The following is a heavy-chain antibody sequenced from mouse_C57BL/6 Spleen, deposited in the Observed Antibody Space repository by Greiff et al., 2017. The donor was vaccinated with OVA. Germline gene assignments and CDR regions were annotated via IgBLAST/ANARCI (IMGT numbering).Heavy chain of an antibody. D-gene: IGHD2-5*01. CDR2: FYPGSGSI. CDR3: ARRGYSKGYFDY. Sequence: QVQLQQSGAELVKPGASVKLSCKASGYTFTEYTIHWVKQRSGQGLEWIGWFYPGSGSIKYNEKFKDKATLTADKSSSTAYMQLSSLTSEDSAVYYCARRGYSKGYFDYWGQGTTLTVSS. J-gene: IGHJ2*01. V-gene: IGHV1-62-2*01. CDR1: GYTFTEYT.